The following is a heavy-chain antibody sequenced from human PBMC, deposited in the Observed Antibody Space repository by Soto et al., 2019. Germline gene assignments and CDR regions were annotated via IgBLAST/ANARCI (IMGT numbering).Heavy chain of an antibody. CDR2: ISAYNGNT. J-gene: IGHJ4*02. V-gene: IGHV1-18*01. CDR3: ARYYYDSSGYYHFDY. CDR1: GYTFTSYG. Sequence: ASVKVSFKASGYTFTSYGISWLRQAPGQGLEWMGWISAYNGNTNYAQKLQGRVTMTTDTSTSTAYMELRSLRSDDTAVYYCARYYYDSSGYYHFDYWGQGTLVTVSS. D-gene: IGHD3-22*01.